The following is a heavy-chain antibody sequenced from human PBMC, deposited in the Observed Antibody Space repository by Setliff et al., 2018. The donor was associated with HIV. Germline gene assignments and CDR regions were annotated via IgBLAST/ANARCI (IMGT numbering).Heavy chain of an antibody. J-gene: IGHJ6*02. V-gene: IGHV4-34*01. CDR3: AREDYYYYGMDV. Sequence: ETLSLTCAVYGGSLSGDYWSWIRQPPGKGLEWIGEINQSGSTNYNPSLKSRVIISVDTSKNQLSLKLSSVTAADTAVYYCAREDYYYYGMDVWGQGTTGTV. CDR1: GGSLSGDY. CDR2: INQSGST.